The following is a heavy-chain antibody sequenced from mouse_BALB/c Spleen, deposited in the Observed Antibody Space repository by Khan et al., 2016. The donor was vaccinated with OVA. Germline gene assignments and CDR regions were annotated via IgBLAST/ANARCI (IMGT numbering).Heavy chain of an antibody. J-gene: IGHJ4*01. CDR3: ARDGSRYNYAMDY. CDR2: ISSSGST. V-gene: IGHV3-2*02. Sequence: EVQLQESGPGLVKPSQSLSLTCTVTGYSITSDYAWNWIRQFPGNKLEWMGYISSSGSTNYNPALKSRISITRETSKNQFFLQLNSVNTEDTATYYCARDGSRYNYAMDYWGQGTSVTVSS. D-gene: IGHD2-3*01. CDR1: GYSITSDYA.